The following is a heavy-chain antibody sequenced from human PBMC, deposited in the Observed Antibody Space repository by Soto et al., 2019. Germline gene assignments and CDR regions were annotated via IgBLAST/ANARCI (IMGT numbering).Heavy chain of an antibody. CDR1: GFTFSSYG. V-gene: IGHV3-33*01. D-gene: IGHD3-22*01. J-gene: IGHJ5*01. CDR3: ARDWLNYYDSSGSPYNWFDX. Sequence: GGSLRLSCAASGFTFSSYGMHWVRQAPGKGLEWVAVIWYDGSNKYYADSVKGRFTISRDNSRNTLYLQMNSLRAEDTAVYYCARDWLNYYDSSGSPYNWFDXW. CDR2: IWYDGSNK.